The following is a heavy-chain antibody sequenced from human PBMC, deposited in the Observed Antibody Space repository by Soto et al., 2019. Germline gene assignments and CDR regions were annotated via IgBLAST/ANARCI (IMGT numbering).Heavy chain of an antibody. CDR1: GYTFTGYY. J-gene: IGHJ6*02. CDR2: INPNSGGT. D-gene: IGHD6-13*01. CDR3: ARDSYSSSWYYYYGMDV. Sequence: ASVKVSCKASGYTFTGYYMHWLRQSPGQGLEWMGWINPNSGGTNYAQKFQGWVTMTRDTSISTAYMELSRLRSDDTAVYYCARDSYSSSWYYYYGMDVWGQGTTVTAP. V-gene: IGHV1-2*04.